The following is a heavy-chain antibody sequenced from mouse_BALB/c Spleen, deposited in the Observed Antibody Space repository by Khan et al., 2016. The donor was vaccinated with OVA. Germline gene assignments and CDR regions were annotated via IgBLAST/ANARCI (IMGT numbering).Heavy chain of an antibody. D-gene: IGHD1-2*01. Sequence: QVQLKESGAELARPGASVKLSCKASGYTFTDYYINWVKQRTGQGLEWIGEISPGSGDTYYNEKIKGRATLNADKSSPTAYMHLSSRTSEASAVYFCARRNYFGYTFAYWGQGTLVTVSA. J-gene: IGHJ3*01. V-gene: IGHV1-77*01. CDR3: ARRNYFGYTFAY. CDR1: GYTFTDYY. CDR2: ISPGSGDT.